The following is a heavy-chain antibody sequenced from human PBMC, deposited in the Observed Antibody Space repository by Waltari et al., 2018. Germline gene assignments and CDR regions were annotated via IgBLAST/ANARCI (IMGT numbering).Heavy chain of an antibody. V-gene: IGHV3-30*02. J-gene: IGHJ4*02. Sequence: QVYLMESGGGVVLPGGSLRISCVASGLIFSRYDMHWVRQAPGKGLEGVALIRYDGSRKFYADSVKARFTISRDNSRDTLFLQMNSLRSPDTAIYYCATDMSTSSPPLWGRGTLVTVSS. CDR3: ATDMSTSSPPL. CDR1: GLIFSRYD. CDR2: IRYDGSRK.